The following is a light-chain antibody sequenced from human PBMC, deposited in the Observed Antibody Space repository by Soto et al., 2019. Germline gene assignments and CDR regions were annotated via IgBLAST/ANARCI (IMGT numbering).Light chain of an antibody. V-gene: IGKV3D-20*02. CDR2: GAS. J-gene: IGKJ5*01. CDR1: QSVSSSY. CDR3: QQRSNWPT. Sequence: ESVYTRGPGTLYLSQEERATLSCRAGQSVSSSYLAWYQQKPGQAPRLLIYGASSRATGIPDRFSGSGSGTDFTLTISRLEPEDFAVYYCQQRSNWPTFGQGTR.